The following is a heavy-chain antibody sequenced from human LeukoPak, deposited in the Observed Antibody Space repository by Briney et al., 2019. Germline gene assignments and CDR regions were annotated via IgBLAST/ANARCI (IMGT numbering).Heavy chain of an antibody. CDR2: ISPYIGTA. V-gene: IGHV1-18*04. CDR1: GYTFSNYA. Sequence: GASVKVSCKASGYTFSNYAISWVRQAPGQGLEWMGGISPYIGTANYAQNLQGRVTITTDTSTSTAYMELRSLRSDDTAVYYCARGAAGAEASNFGMDVWGQGTTVTVSS. J-gene: IGHJ6*02. D-gene: IGHD3-10*01. CDR3: ARGAAGAEASNFGMDV.